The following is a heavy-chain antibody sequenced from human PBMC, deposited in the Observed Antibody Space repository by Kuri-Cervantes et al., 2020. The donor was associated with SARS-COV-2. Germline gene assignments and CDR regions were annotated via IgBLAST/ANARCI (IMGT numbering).Heavy chain of an antibody. CDR3: ARVDYWWVPAAISPAHFDY. V-gene: IGHV1-18*01. CDR1: GYTFTSYG. D-gene: IGHD2-2*02. Sequence: ASVKVSCKASGYTFTSYGITWVRQAPGQGLEWMGWINAHNANTNYAQKFQGRVTMTTDTSTSTAYMELRSLRSDDTAVYYCARVDYWWVPAAISPAHFDYWGQGTLVTVSS. CDR2: INAHNANT. J-gene: IGHJ4*02.